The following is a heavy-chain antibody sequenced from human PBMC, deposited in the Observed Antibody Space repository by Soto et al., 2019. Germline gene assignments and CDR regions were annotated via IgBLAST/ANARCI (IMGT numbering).Heavy chain of an antibody. CDR1: GGSISSGGYY. CDR2: IYYSGST. D-gene: IGHD3-22*01. Sequence: NPSETLSLTCTVSGGSISSGGYYWSWIRQHPGKGLEWIGYIYYSGSTYYNPSLKSRVTISVDTSKSQFSLKLSSVTAADTAVYYCARWYYYDSSGYYYSFDYWGQGTLVTVSS. CDR3: ARWYYYDSSGYYYSFDY. V-gene: IGHV4-31*03. J-gene: IGHJ4*02.